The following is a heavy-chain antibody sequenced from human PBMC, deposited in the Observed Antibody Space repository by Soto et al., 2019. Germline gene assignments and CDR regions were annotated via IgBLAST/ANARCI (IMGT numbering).Heavy chain of an antibody. CDR1: GFTFSSYA. D-gene: IGHD2-21*02. CDR3: AKEAIRGDRVPGPNWFDP. Sequence: EVQLLESGGGLVQPGGSLRLSCAASGFTFSSYAMSWVRQAPGKGLEWVSAISGSGGSTYYADSVKGRFTISRDNSKNTLYLQMNSLRAEDTAVYYCAKEAIRGDRVPGPNWFDPWGQGTLVTVSS. J-gene: IGHJ5*02. V-gene: IGHV3-23*01. CDR2: ISGSGGST.